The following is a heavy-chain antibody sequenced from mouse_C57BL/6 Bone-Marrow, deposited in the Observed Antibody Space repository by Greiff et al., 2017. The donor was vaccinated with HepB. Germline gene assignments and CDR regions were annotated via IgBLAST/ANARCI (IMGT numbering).Heavy chain of an antibody. CDR2: IGPGSGST. V-gene: IGHV1-77*01. Sequence: VQLQQSGAELVKPGASVKISCTASGYTFTDYYINWVQQRPGQGLAWIGKIGPGSGSTYYNEKFKGKSTLTADKSSSTAYMQLSSLTSEYSAVYFCARGGGYGWFAYWGQGTLVTVSA. CDR3: ARGGGYGWFAY. D-gene: IGHD2-2*01. CDR1: GYTFTDYY. J-gene: IGHJ3*01.